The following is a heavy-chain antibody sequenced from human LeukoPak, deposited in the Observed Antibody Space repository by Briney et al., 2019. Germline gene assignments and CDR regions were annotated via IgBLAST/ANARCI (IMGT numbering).Heavy chain of an antibody. J-gene: IGHJ4*02. CDR1: GGSFSGYY. V-gene: IGHV4-34*01. D-gene: IGHD3-22*01. CDR2: INHSGGT. Sequence: SETLSLTCAVYGGSFSGYYWSWIRQPPGKGLEWIGEINHSGGTNYNPSLKSRVTISVDTSKNQFSLKLSSVTAADTAVYYCAVGPRYYYDSSGSLDYWGQGTLVTVSS. CDR3: AVGPRYYYDSSGSLDY.